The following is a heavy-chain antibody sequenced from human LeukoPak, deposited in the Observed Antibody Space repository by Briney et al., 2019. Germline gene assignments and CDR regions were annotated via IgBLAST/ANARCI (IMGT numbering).Heavy chain of an antibody. D-gene: IGHD3-22*01. J-gene: IGHJ3*02. CDR1: GESITSAYY. CDR3: ARQTMIVVVITEGDAFDS. V-gene: IGHV4-38-2*01. Sequence: SETLSLTCAVSGESITSAYYWGWIRQPPGKGLEWIASVYYSGSAYYNSSLKSRVTTSVDTSKNQFSLKLSSVTAADTAVYYCARQTMIVVVITEGDAFDSWGQGTMVTVSS. CDR2: VYYSGSA.